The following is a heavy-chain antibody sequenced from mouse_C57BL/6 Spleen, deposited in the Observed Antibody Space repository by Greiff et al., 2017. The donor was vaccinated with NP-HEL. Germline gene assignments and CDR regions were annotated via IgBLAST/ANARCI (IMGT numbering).Heavy chain of an antibody. CDR3: ARVYDGYPRYYAMDY. CDR2: IWSGGST. V-gene: IGHV2-2*01. J-gene: IGHJ4*01. Sequence: VQLQQSGPGLVQPSQSLSITCTVSGFSLTSYGVHWVRQSPGKGLEWLGVIWSGGSTDYNAAFISRLSISKDNSKSQVFFKMNSLQADDTAIYYCARVYDGYPRYYAMDYWGQGTSVTVSS. D-gene: IGHD2-3*01. CDR1: GFSLTSYG.